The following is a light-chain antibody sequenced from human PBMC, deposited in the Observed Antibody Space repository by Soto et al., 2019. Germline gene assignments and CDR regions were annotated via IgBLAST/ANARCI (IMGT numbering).Light chain of an antibody. V-gene: IGLV2-23*02. CDR2: EVI. Sequence: QSVLTQVASVSGSPGQSITLSCTGTSSDVGTFNLVSWYQQHPGKAPRLMIYEVIKRPSGVSNRFSGSKSGNTASLTISGLQAEDEDDYYCCSHEGSSVYVFGTGTKVTVL. CDR1: SSDVGTFNL. CDR3: CSHEGSSVYV. J-gene: IGLJ1*01.